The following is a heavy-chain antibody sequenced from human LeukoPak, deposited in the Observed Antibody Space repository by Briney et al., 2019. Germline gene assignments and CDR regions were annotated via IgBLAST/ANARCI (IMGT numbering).Heavy chain of an antibody. CDR3: ASADDHWNDGFQY. D-gene: IGHD1-1*01. Sequence: SVKVSCKASGGTFSDFALSWLRQVPGRGLEWMGGILPVFGTPSYAQRFEGRVTITTDESTTTGFIEISSLTSEDTAFYYCASADDHWNDGFQYWGQGTLVTVSS. J-gene: IGHJ4*02. V-gene: IGHV1-69*05. CDR1: GGTFSDFA. CDR2: ILPVFGTP.